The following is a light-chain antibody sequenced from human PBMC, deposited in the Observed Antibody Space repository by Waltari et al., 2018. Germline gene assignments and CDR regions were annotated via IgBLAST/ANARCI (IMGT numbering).Light chain of an antibody. J-gene: IGKJ4*01. V-gene: IGKV3-15*01. Sequence: EIVMTQSPATLSVSPGERATLSCRASQSVSSNLAWYLQKPGQAPRLLIYATSTRATGVPDRFSGSGSETEFTLTISSLQSEDFAVYYCQQYNNWPPATFGGGTKVEIK. CDR2: ATS. CDR1: QSVSSN. CDR3: QQYNNWPPAT.